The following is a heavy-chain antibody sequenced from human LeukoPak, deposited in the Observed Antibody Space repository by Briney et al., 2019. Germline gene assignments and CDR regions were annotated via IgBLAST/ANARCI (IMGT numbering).Heavy chain of an antibody. CDR3: ARSRSYDFWSGYYTESTSYFDY. D-gene: IGHD3-3*01. CDR1: GGSIISGGYY. J-gene: IGHJ4*02. V-gene: IGHV4-31*03. Sequence: KPSETLSLTCTVSGGSIISGGYYWSWIRQHPGKGLEWIGYIHYSGGTYYNPSLKSRVTISVDTSKNQFSLKLSSVTAADTAVYYCARSRSYDFWSGYYTESTSYFDYWGQGTLVTVSS. CDR2: IHYSGGT.